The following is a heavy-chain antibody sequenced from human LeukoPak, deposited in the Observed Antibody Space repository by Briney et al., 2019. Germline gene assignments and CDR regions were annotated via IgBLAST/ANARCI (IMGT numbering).Heavy chain of an antibody. J-gene: IGHJ4*02. Sequence: AASVKVSCKASGYTFTSYYMHWVRQAPGQGLEWMGIINPSGGSTSYAQKFQGRVTMTRDTSTSTVYMELSSLRSEDTAVYYCARWGIQRAVTAILPFDYWGQGTLVTVSS. CDR1: GYTFTSYY. D-gene: IGHD2-21*02. V-gene: IGHV1-46*01. CDR2: INPSGGST. CDR3: ARWGIQRAVTAILPFDY.